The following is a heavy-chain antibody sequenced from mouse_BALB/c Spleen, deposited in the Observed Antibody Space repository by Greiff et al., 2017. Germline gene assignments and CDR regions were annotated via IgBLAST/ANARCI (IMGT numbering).Heavy chain of an antibody. CDR1: GFAFSSYD. V-gene: IGHV5-12-1*01. CDR2: ISSGGGST. D-gene: IGHD4-1*01. J-gene: IGHJ3*01. CDR3: ARRLGPWFAY. Sequence: DVMLVESGGGLVKPGGSLKLSCAASGFAFSSYDMSWVRQTPEKRLEWVAYISSGGGSTYYPDTVKGRFTISRDNAKNTLYLQMSSLKSEDTAMYYCARRLGPWFAYWGQGTLVTVSA.